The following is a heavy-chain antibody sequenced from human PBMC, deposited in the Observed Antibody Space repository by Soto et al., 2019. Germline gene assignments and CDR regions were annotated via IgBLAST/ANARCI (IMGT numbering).Heavy chain of an antibody. CDR3: AIVHGVYALDFHD. V-gene: IGHV3-11*05. CDR2: ISTSSTDT. J-gene: IGHJ4*02. Sequence: QVQLVESGGGLVKPGGSLRLSCAASGFTFSDYYMYWSRQAPGKGLEWVSYISTSSTDTNYADSVKGRFTISRDNAKNSLYLPMNSLRAEDTSVYYCAIVHGVYALDFHDWGQGTLVTVYS. D-gene: IGHD4-17*01. CDR1: GFTFSDYY.